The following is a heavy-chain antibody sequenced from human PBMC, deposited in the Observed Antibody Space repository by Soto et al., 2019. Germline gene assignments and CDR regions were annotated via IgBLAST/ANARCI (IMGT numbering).Heavy chain of an antibody. CDR3: FQTEDGIRAQLPVSAFLLNRSSDL. Sequence: PGKGLAWVSYLGLSGGNTYYADSVKGRFTISRDNSKNTLFLQMNTLRAEDTAIYFFFQTEDGIRAQLPVSAFLLNRSSDL. D-gene: IGHD6-6*01. J-gene: IGHJ2*01. V-gene: IGHV3-23*01. CDR2: LGLSGGNT.